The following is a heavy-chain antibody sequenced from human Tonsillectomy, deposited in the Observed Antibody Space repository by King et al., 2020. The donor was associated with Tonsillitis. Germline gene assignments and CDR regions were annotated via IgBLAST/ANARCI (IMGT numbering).Heavy chain of an antibody. CDR1: GYTFTSYY. D-gene: IGHD3-16*01. CDR2: MNPNNGDT. V-gene: IGHV1-2*02. CDR3: TRKGGSFDY. Sequence: VQLVESGAEVKKPGASVKVSCKASGYTFTSYYMHWVRQAPGQGLEWMGWMNPNNGDTEYAQTFQGRVTMTRDTSISTAYMELSSLRSDDTAVYYCTRKGGSFDYWGQGTLVTVSS. J-gene: IGHJ4*02.